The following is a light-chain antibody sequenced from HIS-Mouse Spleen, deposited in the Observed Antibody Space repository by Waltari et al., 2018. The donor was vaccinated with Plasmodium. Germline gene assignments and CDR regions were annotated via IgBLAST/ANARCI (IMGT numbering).Light chain of an antibody. CDR2: EER. Sequence: SYELTQPPSVSVSPGQTARITCSGDAFPKKYAYWYQQKSGQAPVLVIYEERKRPSGIPERFSGSSSGTMATWTISGAQVEDEADYYCYSTDSSGNHRVFGGGTKLTVL. V-gene: IGLV3-10*01. CDR3: YSTDSSGNHRV. J-gene: IGLJ3*02. CDR1: AFPKKY.